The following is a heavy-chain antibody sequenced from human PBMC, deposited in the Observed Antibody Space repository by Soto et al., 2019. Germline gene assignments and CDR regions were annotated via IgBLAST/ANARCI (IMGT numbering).Heavy chain of an antibody. V-gene: IGHV3-74*01. CDR2: ISSDGSST. J-gene: IGHJ4*02. CDR3: ARRGQEGPGLSH. Sequence: EVQLVESGGNLIQPGGSLRLSCAASGFTFSSYWMHWVRQAPGKGLVWVSRISSDGSSTSYVDSVKGRFTISRDNAKNTLYLQKNILSGGDTVVYYCARRGQEGPGLSHWGQGPVVTVYS. CDR1: GFTFSSYW. D-gene: IGHD3-10*01.